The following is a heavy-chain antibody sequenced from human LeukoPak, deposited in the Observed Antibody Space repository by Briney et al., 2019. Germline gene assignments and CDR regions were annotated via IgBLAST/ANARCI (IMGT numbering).Heavy chain of an antibody. CDR2: INPNSGGT. Sequence: ASVKVSCKASGYTFTGYYMHWVRQAPGQGLEWMGWINPNSGGTNYAQKLQGRVTMTTDTSTSTAYMELRSLRSDDTAVYYCARDLGQWELPENWFDPWGQGTLVTVSS. V-gene: IGHV1-2*02. CDR3: ARDLGQWELPENWFDP. J-gene: IGHJ5*02. D-gene: IGHD1-26*01. CDR1: GYTFTGYY.